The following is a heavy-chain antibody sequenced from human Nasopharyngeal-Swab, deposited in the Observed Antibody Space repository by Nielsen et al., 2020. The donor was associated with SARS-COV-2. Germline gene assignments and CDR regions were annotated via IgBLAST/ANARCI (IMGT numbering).Heavy chain of an antibody. Sequence: ASVQVSCKASGYIFTNYAIHWVRQAPGQGLEWMAWIRTYNGDTRYAQNFQGRVTVTTDTSTTTAYMEVRSLRSDDTALYYCARIRLYNNYMGNWVDPWGQGTLVTVSS. CDR2: IRTYNGDT. CDR1: GYIFTNYA. J-gene: IGHJ5*02. D-gene: IGHD4-11*01. V-gene: IGHV1-18*01. CDR3: ARIRLYNNYMGNWVDP.